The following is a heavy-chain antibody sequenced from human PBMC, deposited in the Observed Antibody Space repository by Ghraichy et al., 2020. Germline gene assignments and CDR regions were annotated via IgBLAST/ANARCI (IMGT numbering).Heavy chain of an antibody. J-gene: IGHJ4*02. CDR1: GFTFSASW. CDR2: IKQDGSAT. Sequence: GGSLRLSCAASGFTFSASWMRWVRQVPGKGLEWVANIKQDGSATNYVDSVRGRFTISRDNAKSSLFLQMDSLRVEDTALYYCARGGGNFDLWGQGSLVTVSS. CDR3: ARGGGNFDL. D-gene: IGHD4-23*01. V-gene: IGHV3-7*01.